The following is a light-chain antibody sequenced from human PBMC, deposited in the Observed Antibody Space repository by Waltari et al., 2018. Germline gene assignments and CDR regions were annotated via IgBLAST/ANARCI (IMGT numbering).Light chain of an antibody. J-gene: IGKJ4*01. CDR2: AAS. CDR1: QGISNY. Sequence: DIQMTQSPSSLSASVGDRVTLTCRASQGISNYLAWYQQKPGKVPKLLIYAASTLQSGVPSRFSGSGSGTDFTLTISSLQPEDVATYYCQKYNSASFFGGGTKVEIK. V-gene: IGKV1-27*01. CDR3: QKYNSASF.